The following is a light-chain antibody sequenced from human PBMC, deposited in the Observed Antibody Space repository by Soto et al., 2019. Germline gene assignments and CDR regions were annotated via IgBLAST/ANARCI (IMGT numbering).Light chain of an antibody. CDR1: QSLGSD. CDR3: QQFYNWPRT. Sequence: EIVMTQSPGTLSLSPGDTATLSCRASQSLGSDLAWYQQKPGQAPRLLIFGASPRPTGIPARISGSGSGTEFTLTISSLRSEDFAVYFCQQFYNWPRTFGRGTKVEI. V-gene: IGKV3-15*01. CDR2: GAS. J-gene: IGKJ1*01.